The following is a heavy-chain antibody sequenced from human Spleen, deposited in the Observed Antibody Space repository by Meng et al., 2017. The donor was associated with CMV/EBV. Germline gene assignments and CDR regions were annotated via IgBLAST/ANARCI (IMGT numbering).Heavy chain of an antibody. CDR3: TRDLVGYDAFDI. V-gene: IGHV1-46*01. Sequence: ASVKVSCKASGHTFTTYYIHWVRQAPGQGLEWMGRINPDGGTTTYAQKFRGGLTLTSDTSTNTVYMELSRLRSEDTAVYYCTRDLVGYDAFDIWGQGTLVTVSS. CDR1: GHTFTTYY. J-gene: IGHJ3*02. D-gene: IGHD3-22*01. CDR2: INPDGGTT.